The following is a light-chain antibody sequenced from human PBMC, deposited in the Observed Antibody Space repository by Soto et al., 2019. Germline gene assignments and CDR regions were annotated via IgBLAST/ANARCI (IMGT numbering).Light chain of an antibody. J-gene: IGKJ1*01. V-gene: IGKV3-20*01. CDR1: QSVDSSY. CDR2: DAS. Sequence: EIVLTQSPGTLSLSPGERVTLSCRASQSVDSSYLAWYQQKPGQAPRLLIYDASSRASGTPDRFTGRGSGTDFTLTISRLEPEDCAVYYCQQYFGSPRTFGQGTKVEIK. CDR3: QQYFGSPRT.